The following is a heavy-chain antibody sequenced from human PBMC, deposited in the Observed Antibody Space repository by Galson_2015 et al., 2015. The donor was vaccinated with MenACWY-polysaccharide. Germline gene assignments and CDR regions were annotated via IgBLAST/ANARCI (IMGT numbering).Heavy chain of an antibody. CDR3: AKRNSARGLTAISLAVDF. D-gene: IGHD2-21*02. V-gene: IGHV3-23*01. J-gene: IGHJ4*02. CDR2: ISDNGDRT. CDR1: GFTFRSYA. Sequence: SLRLSCAASGFTFRSYAMNWFRQAPEKALEWVSTISDNGDRTYYADSVKGRFTISRDNSKNTLYLQMNSLRAEDTAVYYCAKRNSARGLTAISLAVDFWGQGTLVTVSS.